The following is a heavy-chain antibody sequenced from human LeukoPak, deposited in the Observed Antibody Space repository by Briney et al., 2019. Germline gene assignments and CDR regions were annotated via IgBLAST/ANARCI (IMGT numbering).Heavy chain of an antibody. J-gene: IGHJ4*02. CDR3: ARDRAVTEPFDY. CDR2: INSDGSST. D-gene: IGHD1-14*01. CDR1: GFTFSSYW. Sequence: GGSLRLSCAASGFTFSSYWMHWVRQAPGKGLVWVSRINSDGSSTSYADSVKGRFTISRDNAKNSLYLQMNSLRAEDTAVYYCARDRAVTEPFDYWGQGTLVTVSS. V-gene: IGHV3-74*01.